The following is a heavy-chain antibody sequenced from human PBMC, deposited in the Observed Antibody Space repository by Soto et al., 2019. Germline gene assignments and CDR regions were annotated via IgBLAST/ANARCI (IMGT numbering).Heavy chain of an antibody. CDR2: IYYSGSA. CDR1: GGSISSSTYY. D-gene: IGHD3-22*01. CDR3: ARQEDYNDDSGYSRPLDY. V-gene: IGHV4-39*01. J-gene: IGHJ4*02. Sequence: PSETLSLTCTVSGGSISSSTYYWGWIRQPPGKGLEWIGTIYYSGSANYNPSLKSRVTIAVDTSKNQFSLNLSSVTAADTAVYYCARQEDYNDDSGYSRPLDYWGRGTLVTVSS.